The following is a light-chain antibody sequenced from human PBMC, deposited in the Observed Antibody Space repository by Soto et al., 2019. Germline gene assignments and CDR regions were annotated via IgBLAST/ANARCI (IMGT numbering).Light chain of an antibody. J-gene: IGKJ1*01. V-gene: IGKV1-6*01. CDR1: QAIGND. CDR2: AAS. Sequence: AIQMTQSPSSLSASVGDRVTITCRASQAIGNDLGWYQQIPGKAPKLLIYAASMLHSGVPSKFSGSGSGSDFTLTISSLQPEDFVTYYCLQNYRSPWTFGQGTKVELK. CDR3: LQNYRSPWT.